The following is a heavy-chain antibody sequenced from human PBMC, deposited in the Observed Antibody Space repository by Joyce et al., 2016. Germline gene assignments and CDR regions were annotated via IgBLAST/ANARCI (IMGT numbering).Heavy chain of an antibody. CDR1: RFIFSYHH. J-gene: IGHJ4*02. V-gene: IGHV3-72*01. D-gene: IGHD4-17*01. CDR3: ARHGNGESLDY. Sequence: VLLVESGGGLVQPGGSLSLSCAASRFIFSYHHMDWVRQAPGKGLEWVGRIRNKMGSYATQYGASVKGRFIISRDDSKDSRYRQMNSLKTEDTAVYYCARHGNGESLDYRGQGTLVAVSS. CDR2: IRNKMGSYAT.